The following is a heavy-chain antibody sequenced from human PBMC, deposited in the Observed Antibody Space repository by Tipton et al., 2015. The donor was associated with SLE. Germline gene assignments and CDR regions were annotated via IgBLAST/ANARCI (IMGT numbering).Heavy chain of an antibody. D-gene: IGHD6-19*01. V-gene: IGHV4-39*07. CDR1: GGSITRSGNY. J-gene: IGHJ3*02. CDR3: ARVRGGWANDASDI. Sequence: TLSLTCTVSGGSITRSGNYWGWIRQPPGKGLEWIGRIYSSGTTYYNPSPKSRGTISVDTSKNQFSLNLNSVTAADTATYYCARVRGGWANDASDIWGQGTMVTVSS. CDR2: IYSSGTT.